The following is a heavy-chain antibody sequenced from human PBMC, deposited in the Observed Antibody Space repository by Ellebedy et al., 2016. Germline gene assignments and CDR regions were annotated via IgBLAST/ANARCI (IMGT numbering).Heavy chain of an antibody. Sequence: GGSLRLSXEASGLPFGSKGMHWVRQAPGKGLEWVAAISYDGEGTDYADAVKGRFTIYRDNSEDTLFLQMNSLRAEDTAVYYCAKDTSGYYGGYFDFWGQGTLVTVSS. CDR3: AKDTSGYYGGYFDF. CDR2: ISYDGEGT. D-gene: IGHD3-22*01. V-gene: IGHV3-30*18. CDR1: GLPFGSKG. J-gene: IGHJ4*02.